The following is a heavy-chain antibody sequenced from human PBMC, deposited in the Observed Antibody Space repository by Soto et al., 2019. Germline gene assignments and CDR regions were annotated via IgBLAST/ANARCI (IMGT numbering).Heavy chain of an antibody. Sequence: GGSLRLSCAASGITFSSYWMSWVRQAPGKGLEWVANIKQDGSEKYYVDSVKGRFTISRDNAKNSLYLQMNSLRAEDTAVYYCARDRGWSLFDYWGKGTLVTVSS. CDR2: IKQDGSEK. CDR3: ARDRGWSLFDY. D-gene: IGHD6-19*01. V-gene: IGHV3-7*01. J-gene: IGHJ4*02. CDR1: GITFSSYW.